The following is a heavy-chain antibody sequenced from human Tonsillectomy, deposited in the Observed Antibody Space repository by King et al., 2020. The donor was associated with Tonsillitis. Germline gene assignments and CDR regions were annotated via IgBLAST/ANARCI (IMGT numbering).Heavy chain of an antibody. CDR3: ARPRYYYGSGSYYNALGY. D-gene: IGHD3-10*01. CDR2: IYPGDSDT. Sequence: QLVQSGAEVKKPGESLKISCKGSGYSFTSYWIGWVRQIPGKGLEWMGIIYPGDSDTRYSPSFQGQVTISADKSLSTAYLQWSSLKASDTAMYYCARPRYYYGSGSYYNALGYWGQGTLVTVSS. CDR1: GYSFTSYW. J-gene: IGHJ4*02. V-gene: IGHV5-51*01.